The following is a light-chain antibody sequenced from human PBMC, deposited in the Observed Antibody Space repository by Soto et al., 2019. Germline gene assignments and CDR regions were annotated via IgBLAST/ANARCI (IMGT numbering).Light chain of an antibody. Sequence: EIVMTQSPVTLSVSPGERTTLSCRASQSVSSNLAWYQQRPGQAPRLLMFRTSSRATGFPARFSGSGSGTEFNLTISSLQSEDFGVYYCQQYGSSPWTFGQGTKV. CDR3: QQYGSSPWT. V-gene: IGKV3-15*01. CDR1: QSVSSN. J-gene: IGKJ1*01. CDR2: RTS.